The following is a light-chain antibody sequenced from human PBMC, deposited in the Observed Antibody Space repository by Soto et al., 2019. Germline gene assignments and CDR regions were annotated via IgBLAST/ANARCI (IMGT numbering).Light chain of an antibody. CDR3: CSYAGSYSYV. Sequence: QSALTQPRSVSGSPGQSVTISCTGTNSDVGGYKYVSWYQQYPGKAPKLMIYDVSKRPSGVPDRFSGSKSVNTASLTISGLQAEDEAVYFCCSYAGSYSYVFGTGTKVTVL. CDR2: DVS. V-gene: IGLV2-11*01. CDR1: NSDVGGYKY. J-gene: IGLJ1*01.